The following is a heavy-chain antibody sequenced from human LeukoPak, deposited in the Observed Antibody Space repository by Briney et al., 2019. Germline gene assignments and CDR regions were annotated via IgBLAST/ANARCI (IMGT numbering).Heavy chain of an antibody. Sequence: ASVKVSRKASVYTFTIYYKYWVRQPPGQGLEWMGIINPSGGSTSYAQQFQGRVTMTRDISTSAVYMELRSLRSADTRVYYCERVESSSNRWYGGAFDIWGQGTLVTVSS. D-gene: IGHD2-2*01. J-gene: IGHJ3*02. CDR3: ERVESSSNRWYGGAFDI. CDR2: INPSGGST. CDR1: VYTFTIYY. V-gene: IGHV1-46*01.